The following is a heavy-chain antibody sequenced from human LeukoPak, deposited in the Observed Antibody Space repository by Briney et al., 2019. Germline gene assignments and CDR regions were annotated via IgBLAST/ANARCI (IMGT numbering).Heavy chain of an antibody. CDR1: GYSFTSYW. CDR2: IYPGDSGT. J-gene: IGHJ4*02. V-gene: IGHV5-51*01. D-gene: IGHD6-13*01. Sequence: GESLKISCKGSGYSFTSYWIGWVRQMPGKGLEWMGIIYPGDSGTRYSPSFQGQVTISADKSISTAYLQWSSLKASDTAMYYCARRYSSSWPPSYFDYWGQGTLVTVSS. CDR3: ARRYSSSWPPSYFDY.